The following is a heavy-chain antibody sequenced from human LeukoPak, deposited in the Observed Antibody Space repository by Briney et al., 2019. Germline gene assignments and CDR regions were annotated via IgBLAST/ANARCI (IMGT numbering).Heavy chain of an antibody. V-gene: IGHV4-59*01. J-gene: IGHJ1*01. D-gene: IGHD3-22*01. Sequence: SETLSLTCTVSGGSISRYYWSWIRQPPGKGLEWIGYIYYSGSTNYNPSLKTRVTISVDTSKNQFSLKLSSVTAADTAVYYYARVDDKGYFQHWGQGTLVTVSS. CDR3: ARVDDKGYFQH. CDR2: IYYSGST. CDR1: GGSISRYY.